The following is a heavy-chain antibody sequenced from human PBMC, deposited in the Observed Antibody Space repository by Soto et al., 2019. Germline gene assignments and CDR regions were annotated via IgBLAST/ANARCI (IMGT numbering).Heavy chain of an antibody. D-gene: IGHD6-6*01. Sequence: SETLSLTCAVYGGTFSGHYWGWIRQPPGKGLEWIGGINHSGGTNYNPSLKSRVTISVDRSKNHFSLRVSSVTAADTAVYYCARVSSSSSTGGFDYWGQGTLVTVSS. CDR1: GGTFSGHY. J-gene: IGHJ4*02. CDR2: INHSGGT. V-gene: IGHV4-34*01. CDR3: ARVSSSSSTGGFDY.